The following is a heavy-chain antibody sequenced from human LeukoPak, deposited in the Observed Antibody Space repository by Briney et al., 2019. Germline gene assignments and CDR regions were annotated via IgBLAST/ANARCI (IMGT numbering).Heavy chain of an antibody. CDR2: ISSSGSTI. J-gene: IGHJ3*02. Sequence: GGSLRLSCAASGFTFSSYEMNWVRQAPGKGLEWVSYISSSGSTIYYADSVKGRFTISRDNAKNSLYLQMNSLRAEDTAVYYCARDFSRMWFGPGLAFDIWGQGTMVTVSS. CDR1: GFTFSSYE. D-gene: IGHD3-10*01. CDR3: ARDFSRMWFGPGLAFDI. V-gene: IGHV3-48*03.